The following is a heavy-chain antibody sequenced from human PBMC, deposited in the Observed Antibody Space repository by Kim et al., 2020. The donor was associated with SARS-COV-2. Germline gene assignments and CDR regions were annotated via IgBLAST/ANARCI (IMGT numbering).Heavy chain of an antibody. Sequence: SVKVSCKASGGTFSSYAISWVRQAPGQGLEWMGGIIPIFGTANYAQKFQGRVTITADESTSTAYMELSSLRSEDTAVYYCAVIVVVPAAPIWGQWDYYYGMDVWGQGTTVTVSS. CDR2: IIPIFGTA. CDR1: GGTFSSYA. V-gene: IGHV1-69*13. J-gene: IGHJ6*02. D-gene: IGHD2-2*01. CDR3: AVIVVVPAAPIWGQWDYYYGMDV.